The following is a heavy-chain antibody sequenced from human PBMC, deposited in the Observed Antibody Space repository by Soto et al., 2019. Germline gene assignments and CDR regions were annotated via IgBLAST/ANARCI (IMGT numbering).Heavy chain of an antibody. D-gene: IGHD2-8*02. CDR1: GATFSSST. V-gene: IGHV1-69*02. J-gene: IGHJ4*02. CDR2: IIPMFGIT. Sequence: QVQLVQSGADVKKPGSSVKVSCKASGATFSSSTFTWVRQAPGQGLEWMGRIIPMFGITNSAQKFQGRLGMTADESTNAVFMDMCSLRSDDTAIYYFATGSLTFGGVLNAWGQGTLVTGSS. CDR3: ATGSLTFGGVLNA.